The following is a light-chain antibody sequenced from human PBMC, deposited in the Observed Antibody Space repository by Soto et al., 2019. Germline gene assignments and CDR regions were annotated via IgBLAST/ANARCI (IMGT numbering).Light chain of an antibody. CDR3: EQYGSSPPYT. J-gene: IGKJ2*01. CDR2: GAS. Sequence: DIVLTQSPGTLSLSPGERATLSCRASQSVSSSYLAWYQQKPGQAPRLLIYGASSRATGIPDRFSGSGSGTDFTVTISRLEPEDCAVYYCEQYGSSPPYTFGQGTKLEIK. CDR1: QSVSSSY. V-gene: IGKV3-20*01.